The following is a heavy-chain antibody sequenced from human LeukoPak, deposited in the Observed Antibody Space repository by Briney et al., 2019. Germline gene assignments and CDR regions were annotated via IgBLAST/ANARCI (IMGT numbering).Heavy chain of an antibody. CDR1: GGTFSSYA. Sequence: ASVKVSCKASGGTFSSYAISWVRQAPGQGLEWMGGIIPIFGTANYAQKFQGRVTITADESTSIAYMELSSLRSEDTAVYYCATCLRYFDWLQVAYFDYWGQGTLVTVSS. J-gene: IGHJ4*02. V-gene: IGHV1-69*13. CDR2: IIPIFGTA. CDR3: ATCLRYFDWLQVAYFDY. D-gene: IGHD3-9*01.